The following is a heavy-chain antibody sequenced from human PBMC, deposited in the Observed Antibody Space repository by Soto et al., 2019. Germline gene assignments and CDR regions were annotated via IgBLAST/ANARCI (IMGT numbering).Heavy chain of an antibody. CDR3: AKRLRPGLQLFDF. V-gene: IGHV3-23*01. CDR2: ISSSGDHT. D-gene: IGHD4-4*01. Sequence: EVQLLESGGGLVQPGGSLRLSCAASGFTFSDYAMSWVRQAPGKGLDWVSAISSSGDHTFYAASVKGRFTISRDNSKNTLYLQVNSLRAEDTAVYYCAKRLRPGLQLFDFWGQGTLVTVSS. CDR1: GFTFSDYA. J-gene: IGHJ4*02.